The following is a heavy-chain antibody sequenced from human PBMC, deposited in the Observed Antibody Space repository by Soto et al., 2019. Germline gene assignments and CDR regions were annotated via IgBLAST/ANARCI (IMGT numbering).Heavy chain of an antibody. J-gene: IGHJ4*02. Sequence: SETLSLTCTVSGGSISSGGYYWSWIRQHPGKGLEWIGYIYYSGSTYYNPSLKSRVTISVDTSKNQFSLKLSSVTAADTAVYYCARVVEAAGPDFFDYWGQGTLVTVSS. V-gene: IGHV4-31*03. CDR1: GGSISSGGYY. CDR3: ARVVEAAGPDFFDY. CDR2: IYYSGST. D-gene: IGHD6-13*01.